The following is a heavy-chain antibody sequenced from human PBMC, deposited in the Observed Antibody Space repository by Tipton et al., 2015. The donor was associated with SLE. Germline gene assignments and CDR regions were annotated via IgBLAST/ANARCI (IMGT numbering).Heavy chain of an antibody. V-gene: IGHV4-59*11. Sequence: TLSLTCTVSGDTISDHYWSWIRQPPGKGLEWIGYISYSGSTNYSPSLKSRVTMSVDTSKNQFSLKLSSVTAADTAVYYCARDHPVAGPFDYWGQGTLVTVSS. CDR3: ARDHPVAGPFDY. CDR1: GDTISDHY. CDR2: ISYSGST. D-gene: IGHD6-19*01. J-gene: IGHJ4*02.